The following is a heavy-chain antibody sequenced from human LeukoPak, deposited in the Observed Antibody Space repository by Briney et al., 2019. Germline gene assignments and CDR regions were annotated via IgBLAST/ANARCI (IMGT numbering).Heavy chain of an antibody. V-gene: IGHV1-8*01. CDR3: ARGRLRELRVWFGELLFNY. CDR2: MNPNSGNT. Sequence: ASVKVSCKAPGYTFTSYDINWVRQATGQGLEWMGWMNPNSGNTGYAQKFQGRVTMTRNTSISTAYMELSSLRSEDTAVYYCARGRLRELRVWFGELLFNYWGQGTLVTVSS. CDR1: GYTFTSYD. J-gene: IGHJ4*02. D-gene: IGHD3-10*01.